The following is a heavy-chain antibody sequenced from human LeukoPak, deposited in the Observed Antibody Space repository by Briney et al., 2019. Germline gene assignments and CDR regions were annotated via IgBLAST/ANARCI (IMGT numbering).Heavy chain of an antibody. CDR2: NNHSGST. CDR3: TKRQGPTSGSYDYFDP. Sequence: PSETLSLTCGVYGGSFSGYYWSWVRQPPGKGLEWIGENNHSGSTNYNPSLKSRVTISVDTSNNQFSLKVTSVTAADTAMYYCTKRQGPTSGSYDYFDPWGQGALVTVSS. V-gene: IGHV4-34*01. J-gene: IGHJ5*02. D-gene: IGHD1-26*01. CDR1: GGSFSGYY.